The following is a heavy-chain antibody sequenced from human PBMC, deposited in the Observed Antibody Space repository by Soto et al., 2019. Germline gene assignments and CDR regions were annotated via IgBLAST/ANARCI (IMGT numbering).Heavy chain of an antibody. Sequence: ASVKVSCKASGYTFTSYAMHWVRQAPGQRLEWMGWINAGNGNTKYSQKFQGRVTITRDTSASTAYMELSSLRSEDTAVYYCASHWGSGSGWNVWYFDYWGQGTLVTVSS. CDR1: GYTFTSYA. D-gene: IGHD6-19*01. V-gene: IGHV1-3*01. J-gene: IGHJ4*02. CDR3: ASHWGSGSGWNVWYFDY. CDR2: INAGNGNT.